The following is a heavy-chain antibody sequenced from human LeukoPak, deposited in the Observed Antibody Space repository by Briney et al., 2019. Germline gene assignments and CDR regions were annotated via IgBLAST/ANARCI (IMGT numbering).Heavy chain of an antibody. D-gene: IGHD3-10*01. CDR1: GGSFSGYY. CDR3: ARDYGSGSPLDY. J-gene: IGHJ4*02. V-gene: IGHV4-34*01. CDR2: INHSGST. Sequence: SETLSLTCAVYGGSFSGYYWSWIRQPPGKGLEWIGEINHSGSTNYNPSLKSRVTISVDTSKNQLSLKLSSVTAADTAVYYCARDYGSGSPLDYWGQGTLVTVSS.